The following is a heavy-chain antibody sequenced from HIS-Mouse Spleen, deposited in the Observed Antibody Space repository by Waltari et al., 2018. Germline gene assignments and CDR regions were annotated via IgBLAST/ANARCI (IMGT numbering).Heavy chain of an antibody. CDR2: IYYRGST. D-gene: IGHD6-13*01. Sequence: QLQLQESGPGLVKPSETLSLTCTVSGGSISSSSYYWGWIRQPPGKGLEWIGSIYYRGSTYYSPSLKSRVPISVDTSKNQFSLKLSSVTAADTAVYYCAREIPYSSSWYDWYFDLWGRGTLVTVSS. V-gene: IGHV4-39*07. CDR1: GGSISSSSYY. J-gene: IGHJ2*01. CDR3: AREIPYSSSWYDWYFDL.